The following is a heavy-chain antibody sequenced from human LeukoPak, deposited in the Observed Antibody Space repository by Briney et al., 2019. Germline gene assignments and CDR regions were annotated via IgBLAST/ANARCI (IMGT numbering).Heavy chain of an antibody. J-gene: IGHJ4*02. CDR1: GFTFSSYW. Sequence: GGSLRLSCAASGFTFSSYWMSWVRQAPGKGLEWVANIKQDGSEKYYVDSVKGRFTISRDNAKNSLYLQMNSLRAEDTALYYCAKSPLGSCRDAICYPFDSWGQGTLVTVSS. CDR3: AKSPLGSCRDAICYPFDS. D-gene: IGHD2-15*01. CDR2: IKQDGSEK. V-gene: IGHV3-7*03.